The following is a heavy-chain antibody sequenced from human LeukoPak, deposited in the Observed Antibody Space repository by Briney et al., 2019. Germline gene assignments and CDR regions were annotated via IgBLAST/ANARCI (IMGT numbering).Heavy chain of an antibody. CDR2: IYYSGST. D-gene: IGHD3-22*01. CDR3: ARVPHYYDSSGAT. CDR1: GYAISNGYY. J-gene: IGHJ5*02. Sequence: PSETLSLTCAVSGYAISNGYYWGWIRQPPGKGLEWIATIYYSGSTYYNPSLKSRVTMSVDTSNNLFSLKLSSVTAADTAVYYCARVPHYYDSSGATWGQGTLVTVSS. V-gene: IGHV4-38-2*01.